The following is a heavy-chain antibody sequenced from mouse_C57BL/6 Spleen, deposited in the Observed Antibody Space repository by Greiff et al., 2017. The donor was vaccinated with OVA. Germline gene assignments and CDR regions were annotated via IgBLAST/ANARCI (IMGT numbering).Heavy chain of an antibody. Sequence: EVQGVESGGDLVKPGGSLKLSCAASGFTFSSYGMSWVRQTPDKRLEWVATISSGGSYTYYPDSVKGRFTISRDNAKNTLYLQMSSLKSEDTAMYYCARQGSTKRSYFDYWGQGTTLTVSS. J-gene: IGHJ2*01. CDR2: ISSGGSYT. D-gene: IGHD2-14*01. V-gene: IGHV5-6*01. CDR1: GFTFSSYG. CDR3: ARQGSTKRSYFDY.